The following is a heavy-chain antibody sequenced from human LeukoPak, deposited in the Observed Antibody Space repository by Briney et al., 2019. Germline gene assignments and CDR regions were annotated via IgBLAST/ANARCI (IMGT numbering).Heavy chain of an antibody. D-gene: IGHD3-10*02. CDR3: AELGITMIGGV. V-gene: IGHV3-48*03. J-gene: IGHJ6*04. Sequence: GGSLRLSCAASGFTFSSYEMNWVRQAPGKGMEWVSYISSSGSTIYYADSVKGRFTISRDNAKNSLYLQMNSLRAEDTAVYYCAELGITMIGGVWGKGATVTISS. CDR2: ISSSGSTI. CDR1: GFTFSSYE.